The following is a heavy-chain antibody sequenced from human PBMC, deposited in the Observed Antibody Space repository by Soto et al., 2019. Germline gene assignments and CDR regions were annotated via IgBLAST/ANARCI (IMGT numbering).Heavy chain of an antibody. V-gene: IGHV1-2*04. CDR2: INPNSGGT. Sequence: ASVKVSCKASGYTFTGYYMHWVRQAPGQGLEWMGWINPNSGGTNYAQKFQGWVTMTRDTSISTAYMELSRLRSDDTAVYYCARDRYSSGWYDAFDIWSQGTMVTVSS. CDR1: GYTFTGYY. J-gene: IGHJ3*02. CDR3: ARDRYSSGWYDAFDI. D-gene: IGHD6-19*01.